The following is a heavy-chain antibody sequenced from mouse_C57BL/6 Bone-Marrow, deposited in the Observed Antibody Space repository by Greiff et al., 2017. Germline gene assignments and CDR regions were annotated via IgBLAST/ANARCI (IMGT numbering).Heavy chain of an antibody. V-gene: IGHV3-6*01. Sequence: EVQRVESGPGLVKPSQSLSLTCSVTGYSITSGYYWNWIRQFPGNKLEWMGYISYDGSNNYNPSLKNRIPITRDTSKDQFFLKLNSVTTEDTATYYCARKNWGPFAYWGQGTLVTVSA. CDR2: ISYDGSN. D-gene: IGHD4-1*01. CDR3: ARKNWGPFAY. J-gene: IGHJ3*01. CDR1: GYSITSGYY.